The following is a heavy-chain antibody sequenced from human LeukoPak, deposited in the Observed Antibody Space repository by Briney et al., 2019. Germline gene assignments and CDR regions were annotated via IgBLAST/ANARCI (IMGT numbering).Heavy chain of an antibody. D-gene: IGHD3-22*01. CDR1: GFXVSNNY. CDR2: IYGGGTT. V-gene: IGHV3-53*01. Sequence: PGGSLRLSCAASGFXVSNNYINWVRQAPGKGLEWVSVIYGGGTTSYADSVKGRFAISRDNSKNTVYLQMNSLRAEDTAVYYCARAGSYYYDSSGFYRPNDYWGQGTLVTVSS. J-gene: IGHJ4*02. CDR3: ARAGSYYYDSSGFYRPNDY.